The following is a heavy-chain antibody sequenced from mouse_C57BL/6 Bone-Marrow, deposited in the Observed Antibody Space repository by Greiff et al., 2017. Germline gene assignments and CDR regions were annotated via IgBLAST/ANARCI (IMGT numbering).Heavy chain of an antibody. J-gene: IGHJ4*01. V-gene: IGHV3-8*01. CDR1: GYSFTNDY. D-gene: IGHD2-12*01. CDR3: ASSAFEEYDVGYYGMDY. CDR2: ISYSGST. Sequence: DVKLQESGPGLAKPSQSLSISCSVSGYSFTNDYWNWIRQFPGNKLEYIGYISYSGSTSYNPSLISRISTTRDTSKNQYSLELNSVTTEYTATNYRASSAFEEYDVGYYGMDYWGQGTSVTVSS.